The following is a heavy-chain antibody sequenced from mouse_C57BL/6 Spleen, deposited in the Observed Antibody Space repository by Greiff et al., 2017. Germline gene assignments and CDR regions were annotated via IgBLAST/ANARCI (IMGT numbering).Heavy chain of an antibody. CDR1: GFNIKDDY. Sequence: EVQLQQSGAELVRPGASVKLSCTASGFNIKDDYMHWVKQRPEQGLEWIGWIDPENGDTEYASKFQGKATITADTASNTAYLQLSSLTSEDTAVYCCTSLCDGTEAWFAYWGQGTLVTVSA. CDR3: TSLCDGTEAWFAY. J-gene: IGHJ3*01. D-gene: IGHD2-3*01. V-gene: IGHV14-4*01. CDR2: IDPENGDT.